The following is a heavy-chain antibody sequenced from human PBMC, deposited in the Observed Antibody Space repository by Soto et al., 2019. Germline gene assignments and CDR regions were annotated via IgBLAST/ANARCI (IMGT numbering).Heavy chain of an antibody. V-gene: IGHV3-30-3*01. D-gene: IGHD3-10*01. CDR1: GFAFSNYA. CDR2: ISHDGSDE. Sequence: QVHLFESGGGVVQPGRSLRLSCAASGFAFSNYAFHWVRQAPGRGREWVAVISHDGSDEFYAGSVKGRFSVSRDNSKSLVSLHMNSLSGEDTGIYFCARSAGLFWFGESSSHGLDVWGQGPTVAVSS. CDR3: ARSAGLFWFGESSSHGLDV. J-gene: IGHJ6*01.